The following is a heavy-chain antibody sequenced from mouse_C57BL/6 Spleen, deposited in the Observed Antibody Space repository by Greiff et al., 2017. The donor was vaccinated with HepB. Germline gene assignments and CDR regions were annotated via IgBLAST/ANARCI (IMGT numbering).Heavy chain of an antibody. J-gene: IGHJ2*01. D-gene: IGHD4-1*01. V-gene: IGHV1-82*01. CDR1: GYAFSSSW. CDR3: AREELGQDY. CDR2: IYPGDGDT. Sequence: VQLQQSGPELVKPGASVKISCKASGYAFSSSWMNWVKQRPGKGLEWIGRIYPGDGDTNYNGKFKGKATLTADKSSSTAYMQLSSLTSEDSAVYLCAREELGQDYWGQGTTLTVSS.